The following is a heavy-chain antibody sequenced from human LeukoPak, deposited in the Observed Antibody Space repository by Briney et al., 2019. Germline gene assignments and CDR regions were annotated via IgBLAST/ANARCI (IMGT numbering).Heavy chain of an antibody. CDR1: GFTFSSYE. D-gene: IGHD1-26*01. V-gene: IGHV3-48*03. J-gene: IGHJ4*02. Sequence: GGSLRLSCAASGFTFSSYEMNWVRQAPGKGLEWVSYISSSGSTIYYADSVKGRFTISRDNAKNSLYLQMNSLGAEDTALYYCARHWYSGSYPIDYWGQGTLVTVSS. CDR3: ARHWYSGSYPIDY. CDR2: ISSSGSTI.